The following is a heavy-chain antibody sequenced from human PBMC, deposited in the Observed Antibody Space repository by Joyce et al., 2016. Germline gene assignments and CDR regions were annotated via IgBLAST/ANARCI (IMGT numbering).Heavy chain of an antibody. V-gene: IGHV1-2*06. D-gene: IGHD2-2*01. CDR1: GYSFSDSY. J-gene: IGHJ3*01. Sequence: QVNLVQSGAEVKKPGASVKVSCKASGYSFSDSYIHWVRQAPGQGLQWRGRINPDTGDKIYAQKFQGRVTLTRDTFISTVYMEVSRLRSDDTAVYFCARGPMPPYAFDVWGQGTLVTVST. CDR2: INPDTGDK. CDR3: ARGPMPPYAFDV.